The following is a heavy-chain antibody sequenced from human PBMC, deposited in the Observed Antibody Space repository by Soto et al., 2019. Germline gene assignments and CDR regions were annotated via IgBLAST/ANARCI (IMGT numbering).Heavy chain of an antibody. V-gene: IGHV3-74*01. J-gene: IGHJ4*02. D-gene: IGHD2-2*01. Sequence: EVQLVESGGGLVQPGGSLRLSCAASGFTFSGDWMHWVRQAAGKGLVWVSRINMDGSSTNYADSVKGRFTISRDNAKNTLYRQMNSLRGDDTAVYYWARGPRGLYHHDYWGQGALVTVSS. CDR1: GFTFSGDW. CDR3: ARGPRGLYHHDY. CDR2: INMDGSST.